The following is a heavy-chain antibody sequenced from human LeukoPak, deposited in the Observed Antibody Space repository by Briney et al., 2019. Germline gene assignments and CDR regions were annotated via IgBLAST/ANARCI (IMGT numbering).Heavy chain of an antibody. CDR2: INPNSGGT. CDR1: GYTFTGYY. J-gene: IGHJ4*02. V-gene: IGHV1-2*02. D-gene: IGHD4-17*01. Sequence: ASVKVSCKASGYTFTGYYMHWVRQAPGQGLEWMGWINPNSGGTNYAQKFQGRVTMTRDTSISTAYMELSRLRSDDTAVYYCARAPPYGDYEVEYYFDYWGQGTLVTVSS. CDR3: ARAPPYGDYEVEYYFDY.